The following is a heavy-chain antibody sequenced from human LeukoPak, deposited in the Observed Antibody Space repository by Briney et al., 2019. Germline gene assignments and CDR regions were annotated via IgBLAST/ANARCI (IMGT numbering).Heavy chain of an antibody. V-gene: IGHV3-21*01. Sequence: AGGSLRLSCAASGFTFSSYAMNWVRQAPGKGLEWVSSISSSSSYIYYADSVKGRFTISRDNAKNSLYLQMNSLRAEDTAVYYCASSKDTYYYDSSGQGGYWGQGTLVTVSS. CDR2: ISSSSSYI. D-gene: IGHD3-22*01. CDR1: GFTFSSYA. J-gene: IGHJ4*02. CDR3: ASSKDTYYYDSSGQGGY.